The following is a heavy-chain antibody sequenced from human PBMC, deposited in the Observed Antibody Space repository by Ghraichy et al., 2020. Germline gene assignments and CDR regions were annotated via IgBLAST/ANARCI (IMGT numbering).Heavy chain of an antibody. D-gene: IGHD1-14*01. V-gene: IGHV1-8*01. CDR1: GYNFASYD. J-gene: IGHJ4*02. CDR2: TNPKSGDT. Sequence: ASVKVSCKTSGYNFASYDINWVRLAPGQGLEWMGWTNPKSGDTGYAQNFQGRVTMTRNTSISTAYMELSNLRSEDTAVYYCARNRAGNRYFDSWGQGTLVTVSS. CDR3: ARNRAGNRYFDS.